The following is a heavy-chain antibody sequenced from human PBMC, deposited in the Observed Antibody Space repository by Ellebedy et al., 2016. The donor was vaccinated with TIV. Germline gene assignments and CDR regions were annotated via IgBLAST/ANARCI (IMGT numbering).Heavy chain of an antibody. CDR2: ISYDGSNK. V-gene: IGHV3-30*03. CDR1: GFTFSSYV. J-gene: IGHJ3*02. CDR3: ARSSGDSAMLVWAFDI. Sequence: GGSLRLSCAASGFTFSSYVMHWVRQAPGKGLEWVAIISYDGSNKYYADSAKGRFTISRDNSKNTLYLQMNSLSAEDTAVYYCARSSGDSAMLVWAFDIWGQGTMVTVSS. D-gene: IGHD5-18*01.